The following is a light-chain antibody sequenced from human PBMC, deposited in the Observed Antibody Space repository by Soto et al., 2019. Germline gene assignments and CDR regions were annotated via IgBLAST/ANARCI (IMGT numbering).Light chain of an antibody. J-gene: IGLJ3*02. CDR3: GTWDTSLSAWV. Sequence: QSVLTQPPSVSAAPGQMLTISCSGSSSNIGNNYVSWYRQLPGTAPKLLIYDNNKRPSGIPDRFSGSKSGTSATLGITGLQTGDEADYYCGTWDTSLSAWVFGGGTKLTVL. CDR2: DNN. CDR1: SSNIGNNY. V-gene: IGLV1-51*01.